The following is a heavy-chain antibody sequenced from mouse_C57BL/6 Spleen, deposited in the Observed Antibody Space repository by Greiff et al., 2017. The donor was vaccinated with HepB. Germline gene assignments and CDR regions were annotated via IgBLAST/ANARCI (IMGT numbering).Heavy chain of an antibody. J-gene: IGHJ4*01. Sequence: QVQLKASGPGLVQPSQSLSITCTVSGFSLTSYGVHWVRQSPGKGLEWLGVIWSGGSTDYTAAFISRLSISKDNSKSQVFFKMNSLQADDTARYYCARPPSRDYAMDYWGQGTSVTVSS. V-gene: IGHV2-2*01. CDR3: ARPPSRDYAMDY. CDR2: IWSGGST. CDR1: GFSLTSYG.